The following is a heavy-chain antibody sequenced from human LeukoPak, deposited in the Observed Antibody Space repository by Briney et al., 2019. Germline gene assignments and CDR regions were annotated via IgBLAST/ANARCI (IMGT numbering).Heavy chain of an antibody. CDR2: ISGSGGSI. D-gene: IGHD2-15*01. J-gene: IGHJ4*02. CDR1: GFTFSSYA. Sequence: GGSLRLSCAASGFTFSSYAMSWVRQAPGRGLEWVPNISGSGGSIYYADSVKGRFTISRDNSKNTLYLQMNSLRAEDTAVYYCAKARGEQNGGSNYWGQGTQVIVSS. CDR3: AKARGEQNGGSNY. V-gene: IGHV3-23*01.